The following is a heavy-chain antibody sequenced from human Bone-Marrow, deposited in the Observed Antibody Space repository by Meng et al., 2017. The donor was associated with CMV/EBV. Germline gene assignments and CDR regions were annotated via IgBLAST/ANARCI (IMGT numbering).Heavy chain of an antibody. Sequence: ASVKVSCKASGGTFSSYAISWVRQAPGQGLEWMGWINPNSGGTNYAQKFQGRVTMTRDTSISIAYMELSRLRSDDTAVYYCARDRDEDGYDYYYYYGMDVWGQGTTVTVSS. J-gene: IGHJ6*02. CDR3: ARDRDEDGYDYYYYYGMDV. D-gene: IGHD5-18*01. V-gene: IGHV1-2*02. CDR1: GGTFSSYA. CDR2: INPNSGGT.